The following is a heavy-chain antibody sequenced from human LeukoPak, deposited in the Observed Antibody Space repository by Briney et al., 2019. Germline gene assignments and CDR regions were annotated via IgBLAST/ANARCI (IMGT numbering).Heavy chain of an antibody. D-gene: IGHD5-18*01. CDR3: ARLRNGYRDFDY. Sequence: ASVKVSCKASGYTFTGYYMHWVRQAPGQGLERMGWINPISGGTNYAQKFQGRVTMTSDPSISTAYMELSRLRPDDTAVYYCARLRNGYRDFDYWGQGTRVTVSS. J-gene: IGHJ4*02. CDR1: GYTFTGYY. CDR2: INPISGGT. V-gene: IGHV1-2*02.